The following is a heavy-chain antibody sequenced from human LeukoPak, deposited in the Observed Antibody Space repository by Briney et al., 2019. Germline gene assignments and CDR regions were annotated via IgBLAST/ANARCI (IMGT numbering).Heavy chain of an antibody. J-gene: IGHJ5*02. CDR3: AGTSGSRNWFDP. D-gene: IGHD1-26*01. V-gene: IGHV4-39*01. Sequence: SETLSLTCTVSGGSISSSSYYWGWIRQPPGKGLEWIGSIYYSGSTYYNPSLKSRVTISVDTSKNQLSLKLSSVTAADTAVYYCAGTSGSRNWFDPWGQGTLVTVSS. CDR1: GGSISSSSYY. CDR2: IYYSGST.